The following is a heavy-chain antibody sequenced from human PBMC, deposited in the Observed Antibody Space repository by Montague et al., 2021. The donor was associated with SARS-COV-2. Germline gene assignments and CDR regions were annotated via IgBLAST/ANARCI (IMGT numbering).Heavy chain of an antibody. CDR2: IYTSEST. V-gene: IGHV4-61*02. Sequence: TLSLTCTVSGDSVSSEIYYWSWIRQPAGKGLEWIGRIYTSESTNYNPSLRSRVTISVDTSKNQFSLRLSSVTAADTAVYYCARVGGNHYRYFDYWGQGTLVTVSS. J-gene: IGHJ4*02. CDR3: ARVGGNHYRYFDY. CDR1: GDSVSSEIYY. D-gene: IGHD1-26*01.